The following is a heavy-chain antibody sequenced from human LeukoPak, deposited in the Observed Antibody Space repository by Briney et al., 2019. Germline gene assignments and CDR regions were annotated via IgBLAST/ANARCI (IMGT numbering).Heavy chain of an antibody. D-gene: IGHD6-6*01. J-gene: IGHJ4*02. CDR3: ARHRYTSSSSYFDF. CDR2: IYSSGST. CDR1: GGSISGYY. Sequence: PSETLSLTCTVSGGSISGYYWTWIRQPPGKGLEWIGYIYSSGSTNYNPSLKSRVTISVDTSKNQFSLRLSSVPAADTAVYYCARHRYTSSSSYFDFWGQGTLVTVSS. V-gene: IGHV4-59*08.